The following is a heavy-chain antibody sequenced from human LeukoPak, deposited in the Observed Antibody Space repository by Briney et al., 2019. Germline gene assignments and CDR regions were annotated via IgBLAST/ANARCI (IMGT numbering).Heavy chain of an antibody. D-gene: IGHD6-13*01. V-gene: IGHV1-69*13. CDR2: IIPIFGTA. J-gene: IGHJ4*02. Sequence: ASVKVSCKASGGTFSSYANSWVRQAPGQGLEWMGGIIPIFGTANYAQKFQGRVTITADESTSTAYMELSSLRSEDTAVYYCARGGRGSSWYYTLFDYWGQGTLVTVSS. CDR1: GGTFSSYA. CDR3: ARGGRGSSWYYTLFDY.